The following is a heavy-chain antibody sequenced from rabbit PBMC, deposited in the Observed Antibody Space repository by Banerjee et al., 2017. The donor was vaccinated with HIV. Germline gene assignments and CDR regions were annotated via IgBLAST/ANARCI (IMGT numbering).Heavy chain of an antibody. J-gene: IGHJ4*01. CDR1: GFDFSSYY. V-gene: IGHV1S40*01. Sequence: QSLEESGGDLVQAGGSLKLSCIASGFDFSSYYMSCVRQAPGKGLEWIGCIYTTTVTTWYASWAKGRFTISKTSSTTVTLQMTSLTAADTATYFCARGIYGGNGHFNLWGPGTLVTVS. CDR2: IYTTTVTT. D-gene: IGHD4-2*01. CDR3: ARGIYGGNGHFNL.